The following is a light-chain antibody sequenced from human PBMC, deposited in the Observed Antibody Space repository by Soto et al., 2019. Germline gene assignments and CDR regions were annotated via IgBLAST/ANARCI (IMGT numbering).Light chain of an antibody. V-gene: IGKV4-1*01. J-gene: IGKJ4*01. Sequence: DIVMSQSPDSLAASLGERATINCKSSQSVLYDSNNKNYLAWYQQKPGQPPKLLIYWASMRESGVPDRFSGSRSGTDFTRTLTSLQAEDVAVYYCQQYYSLPLTFGGGTKVEIK. CDR2: WAS. CDR3: QQYYSLPLT. CDR1: QSVLYDSNNKNY.